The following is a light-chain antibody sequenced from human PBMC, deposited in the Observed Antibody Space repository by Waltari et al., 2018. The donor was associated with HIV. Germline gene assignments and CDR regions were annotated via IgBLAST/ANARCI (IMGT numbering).Light chain of an antibody. CDR2: SMS. Sequence: DIQMTQSPSSLSAFVGDTVTISCRTSQTITNYLNWYQQKPGEAPTLLIYSMSTLQSGVPSRIRGSGSGTNFTLTINNLQPEDIATDFCQQSYTTLPDTFGQGTKVEVK. CDR3: QQSYTTLPDT. CDR1: QTITNY. J-gene: IGKJ2*01. V-gene: IGKV1-39*01.